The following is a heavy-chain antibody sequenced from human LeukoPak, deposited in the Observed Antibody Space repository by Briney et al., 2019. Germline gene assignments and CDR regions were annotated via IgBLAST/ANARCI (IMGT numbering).Heavy chain of an antibody. Sequence: SVKVSCKASGGTFSSYAISWVRQAPGQGLEWMGGFIPIFGTANYAQKFQGRVTITADESTSTAYMELSSLRSEDTAVYYCARDGGFDSSGYPDAFDIWGQGTMVTVSS. CDR3: ARDGGFDSSGYPDAFDI. D-gene: IGHD3-22*01. J-gene: IGHJ3*02. CDR1: GGTFSSYA. CDR2: FIPIFGTA. V-gene: IGHV1-69*13.